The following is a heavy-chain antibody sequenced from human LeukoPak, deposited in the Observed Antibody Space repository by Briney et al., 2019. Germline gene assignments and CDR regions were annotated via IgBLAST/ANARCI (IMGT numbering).Heavy chain of an antibody. J-gene: IGHJ4*02. CDR1: GFSMSVYW. Sequence: GGSLRLSCEASGFSMSVYWMSWVRQAPGKGLEWVGNIKQDGSERNYVDSVKGRFTISRDNAKKSLYLQMNSLRAEDTAVYYCARSQSDSSGYLPTIDYWGQGTLVTVSS. D-gene: IGHD3-22*01. CDR3: ARSQSDSSGYLPTIDY. V-gene: IGHV3-7*03. CDR2: IKQDGSER.